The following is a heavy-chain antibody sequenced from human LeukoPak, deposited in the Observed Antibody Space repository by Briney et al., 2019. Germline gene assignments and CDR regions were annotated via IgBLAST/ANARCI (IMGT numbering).Heavy chain of an antibody. D-gene: IGHD1/OR15-1a*01. CDR1: GASINSDTYY. CDR2: HSHSGSA. J-gene: IGHJ4*02. Sequence: SETLSLTCTVSGASINSDTYYWGWIRQPPGKGLEWIGTHSHSGSAYYNPSLRRRITMSLDTSENPLSLKLYSVTAADTAIYYCARYQTGTMFAVWGQGTLVTISS. CDR3: ARYQTGTMFAV. V-gene: IGHV4-39*07.